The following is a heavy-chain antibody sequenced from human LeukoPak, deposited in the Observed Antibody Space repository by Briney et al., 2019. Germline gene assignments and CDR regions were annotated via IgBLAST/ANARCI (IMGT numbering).Heavy chain of an antibody. Sequence: SETLSLTCTVSGGSISSYYWSWIRQPAGKGLEWIGRIYTSGSTNCNPSLKSRVTMSVDTSKNQFSLKLSSVTAADTAVYYCAREMPYEYSYGLDFDYWGQGTLVTVSS. J-gene: IGHJ4*02. D-gene: IGHD5-18*01. CDR3: AREMPYEYSYGLDFDY. CDR2: IYTSGST. V-gene: IGHV4-4*07. CDR1: GGSISSYY.